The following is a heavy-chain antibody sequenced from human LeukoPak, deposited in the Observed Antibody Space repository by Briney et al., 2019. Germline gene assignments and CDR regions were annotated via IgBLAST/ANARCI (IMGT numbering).Heavy chain of an antibody. D-gene: IGHD5-24*01. J-gene: IGHJ6*02. Sequence: KSSETLSLTCTVSGGSVSSGSYYWSWIRQPPGKGLEWIGYIYYSGSTNYNPSLKSRVTISVDTSKNQFSLKLSSVTAADTAVYYCAGDMVEMTYRGDRYYYYYGMDVWGQGTTVTVSS. V-gene: IGHV4-61*01. CDR1: GGSVSSGSYY. CDR3: AGDMVEMTYRGDRYYYYYGMDV. CDR2: IYYSGST.